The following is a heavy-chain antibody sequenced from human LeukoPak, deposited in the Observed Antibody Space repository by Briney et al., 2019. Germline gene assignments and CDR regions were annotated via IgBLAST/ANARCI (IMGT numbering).Heavy chain of an antibody. V-gene: IGHV1-69*06. CDR3: ARDSFGGIVVVPAAMDY. CDR2: IIPIFGTA. D-gene: IGHD2-2*01. J-gene: IGHJ4*02. Sequence: ASVKVSCKASGGTFSSYAISWVRQAPGQGLEWMGGIIPIFGTANYAQKFQGRVTITADKSTSTAYMELSSLRSEDTAVYYCARDSFGGIVVVPAAMDYWGQGTLVTVSS. CDR1: GGTFSSYA.